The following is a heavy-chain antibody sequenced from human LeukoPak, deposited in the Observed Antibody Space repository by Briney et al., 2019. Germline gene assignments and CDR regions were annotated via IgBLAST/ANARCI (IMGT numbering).Heavy chain of an antibody. CDR1: GFTFSSYW. J-gene: IGHJ3*02. D-gene: IGHD2-2*01. CDR2: IKQDGSEK. Sequence: GGSLRLSCAASGFTFSSYWMSWVRQAPGKGLEWVANIKQDGSEKYYVDSVKGRFTISRDNAKNSLYLQMNSLRAEDTAVYYCATHCSSVSCSLATFDIWGQGTMVTVSS. V-gene: IGHV3-7*01. CDR3: ATHCSSVSCSLATFDI.